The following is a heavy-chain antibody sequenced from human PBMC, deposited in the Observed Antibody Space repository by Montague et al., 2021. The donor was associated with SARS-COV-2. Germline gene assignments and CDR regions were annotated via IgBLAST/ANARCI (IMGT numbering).Heavy chain of an antibody. CDR3: ARREDYYGSGSYPN. J-gene: IGHJ4*02. Sequence: SETLSLTCTVSGGSISSSSYYWGWIRQPPGKGLEWIGSIYYSGSTYYNPSLKGRVTISVDTSKSQFSLKLSSVTAADTAVYYCARREDYYGSGSYPNWGQGTLVTVSS. CDR2: IYYSGST. V-gene: IGHV4-39*01. CDR1: GGSISSSSYY. D-gene: IGHD3-10*01.